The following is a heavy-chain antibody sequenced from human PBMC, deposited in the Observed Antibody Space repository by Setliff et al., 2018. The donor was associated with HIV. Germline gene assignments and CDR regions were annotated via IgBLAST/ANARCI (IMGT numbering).Heavy chain of an antibody. V-gene: IGHV4-39*02. Sequence: PSETLSLTCSVSGGSITSSGYHWGWIRQPPGKGLEWIGNIYYSGDTFYNASLRSRLTLSVDTSKNQFSLKLNSVTASDTAVYYCAKDALVGYSSGWETGHGYYFDYWGQGALVTVSS. J-gene: IGHJ4*02. D-gene: IGHD6-19*01. CDR2: IYYSGDT. CDR1: GGSITSSGYH. CDR3: AKDALVGYSSGWETGHGYYFDY.